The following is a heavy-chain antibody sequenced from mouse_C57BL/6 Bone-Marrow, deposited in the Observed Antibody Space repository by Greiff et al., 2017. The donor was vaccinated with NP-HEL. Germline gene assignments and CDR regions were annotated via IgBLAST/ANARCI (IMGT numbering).Heavy chain of an antibody. CDR3: ARGSLYYFDY. Sequence: VQLQQSDAELVKPGASVKISCKVSGYTFTDHTIHWMKQRPEQGLEWIGYIYLRDGSPKNNEKFKGKATLTSDKSTTAAYMQLNSLTAEDAAVYFCARGSLYYFDYWGQGTTLTVSS. J-gene: IGHJ2*01. V-gene: IGHV1-78*01. CDR2: IYLRDGSP. D-gene: IGHD1-1*02. CDR1: GYTFTDHT.